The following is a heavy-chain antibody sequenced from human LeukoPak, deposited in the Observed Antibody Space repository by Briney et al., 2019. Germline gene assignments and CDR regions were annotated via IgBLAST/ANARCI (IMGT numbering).Heavy chain of an antibody. J-gene: IGHJ4*02. CDR2: ISGSGDTS. Sequence: GGSLRLSCSASGFTFSNYAMSWVRQAPGKGPEWVSGISGSGDTSYFADSVQGRFTISRDNSKNTLYLQMNGLRAENTAVYYCAKAPAAITSGYWGQGTLVTVSS. CDR3: AKAPAAITSGY. V-gene: IGHV3-23*01. D-gene: IGHD2-2*02. CDR1: GFTFSNYA.